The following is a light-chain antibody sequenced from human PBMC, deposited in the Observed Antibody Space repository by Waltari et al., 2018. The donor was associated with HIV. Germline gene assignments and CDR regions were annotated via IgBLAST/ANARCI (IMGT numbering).Light chain of an antibody. CDR1: RSNIGPGYA. CDR3: QSYDSSLSVVV. Sequence: QSVLPQPPSVSGAPGQRVTISCPGSRSNIGPGYAVHRYQHLPGTAPKPLIYGNSNRPSGVPDRFSGSKSGTSASLAITGLQAEDESDYYCQSYDSSLSVVVFGGGTKLTVL. CDR2: GNS. J-gene: IGLJ2*01. V-gene: IGLV1-40*01.